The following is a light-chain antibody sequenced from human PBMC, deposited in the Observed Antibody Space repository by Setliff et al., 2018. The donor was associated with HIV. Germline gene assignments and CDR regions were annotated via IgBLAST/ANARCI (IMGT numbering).Light chain of an antibody. CDR3: CSYAGSYTFV. CDR2: EVN. J-gene: IGLJ1*01. CDR1: SSDVGGYDY. V-gene: IGLV2-11*01. Sequence: SALAQPRSVSGSRGQSVTFSCTGASSDVGGYDYVSWYQQHPGTAPKLLLYEVNYRPSGVPARFSGSKSGNTATLTISGLQDEDEADYYCCSYAGSYTFVFGTGTKVTVL.